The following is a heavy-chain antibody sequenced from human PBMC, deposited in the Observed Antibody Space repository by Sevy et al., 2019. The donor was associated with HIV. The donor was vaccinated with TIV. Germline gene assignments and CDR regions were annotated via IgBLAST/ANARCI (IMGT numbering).Heavy chain of an antibody. Sequence: SETLSLTCTVSGGSISSYYWSWIRQPAGKGLEWIGRIYTSGSTNYNPSLKSRVTMSVDTSKNQFSLKLSSVTAADTAVYYCAGSYYNVNYYYYGMDVWGPGTTVTVSS. CDR3: AGSYYNVNYYYYGMDV. D-gene: IGHD3-10*01. J-gene: IGHJ6*02. CDR2: IYTSGST. V-gene: IGHV4-4*07. CDR1: GGSISSYY.